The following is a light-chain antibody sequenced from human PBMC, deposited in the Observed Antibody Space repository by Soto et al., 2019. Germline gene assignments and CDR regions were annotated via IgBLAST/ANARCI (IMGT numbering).Light chain of an antibody. V-gene: IGLV2-14*01. Sequence: QSVLTQPASVSGSPGQSITVSCTGTSSDIGAYDYVSWYQQHPGKAPKVIISEVSKRPSGVSHRFSGSKSGNTASLTISGLQAEDEADYYCSSYTSTRTYVFGTGTKLTVL. CDR1: SSDIGAYDY. J-gene: IGLJ1*01. CDR2: EVS. CDR3: SSYTSTRTYV.